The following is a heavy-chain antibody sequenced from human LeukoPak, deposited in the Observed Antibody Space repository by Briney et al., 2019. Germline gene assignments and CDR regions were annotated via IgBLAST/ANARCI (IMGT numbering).Heavy chain of an antibody. V-gene: IGHV1-2*02. Sequence: GASVKVSCKASGYTFTGYYMHWVRLAPGQGREWMGWINPNSGGTNYAQKFQGRVTMTRDTSISTAYMELSRLRSDDTAVYYCARGVAAAGNYWGQGTLVTVSS. CDR2: INPNSGGT. D-gene: IGHD6-13*01. J-gene: IGHJ4*02. CDR1: GYTFTGYY. CDR3: ARGVAAAGNY.